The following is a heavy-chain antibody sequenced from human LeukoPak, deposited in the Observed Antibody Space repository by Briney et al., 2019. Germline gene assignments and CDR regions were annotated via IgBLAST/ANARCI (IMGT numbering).Heavy chain of an antibody. CDR2: TYYRSKWYN. CDR1: GDSVSSNSAA. CDR3: ARFGHKDIVVVPAAIDAFDI. D-gene: IGHD2-2*01. J-gene: IGHJ3*02. V-gene: IGHV6-1*01. Sequence: PSQTLSLTCAISGDSVSSNSAAWNWIRQSPSRGLEWLGRTYYRSKWYNDYAVSVKSRITINPDTSKNQFSLQLNSVTPEDTAVYYRARFGHKDIVVVPAAIDAFDIWGQGTMVTVSS.